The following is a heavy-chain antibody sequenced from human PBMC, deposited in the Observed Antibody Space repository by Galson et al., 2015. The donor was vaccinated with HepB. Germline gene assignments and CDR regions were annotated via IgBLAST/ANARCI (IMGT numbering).Heavy chain of an antibody. CDR1: GYSFTSYW. Sequence: QSGAEVKKPGESLRISCKGSGYSFTSYWISWVRQMPGKGLEWMGRIDPSDSYTNYSPSFQGHVTISADKSISTAYLQWSSLKASDTAMYYCASRGGYSGYDYRYYGMDVWGQGTTVTVSS. D-gene: IGHD5-12*01. CDR3: ASRGGYSGYDYRYYGMDV. J-gene: IGHJ6*02. CDR2: IDPSDSYT. V-gene: IGHV5-10-1*01.